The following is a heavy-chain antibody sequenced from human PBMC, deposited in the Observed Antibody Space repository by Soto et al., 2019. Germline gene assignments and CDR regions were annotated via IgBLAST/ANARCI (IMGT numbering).Heavy chain of an antibody. V-gene: IGHV1-46*01. CDR1: GYTFTSYY. CDR3: ARDAGDTAMVYYYGMDV. CDR2: INPSGCST. D-gene: IGHD5-18*01. Sequence: GASVKVSCKASGYTFTSYYMHWVRQAPGQGLEWMGIINPSGCSTSYAQKFQGRVTMTRDTSTSTVYMELSSLRSEDTAVYYCARDAGDTAMVYYYGMDVWGQGTTVTVSS. J-gene: IGHJ6*02.